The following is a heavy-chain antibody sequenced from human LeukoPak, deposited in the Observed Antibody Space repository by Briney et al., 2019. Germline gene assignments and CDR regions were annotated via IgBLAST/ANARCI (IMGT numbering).Heavy chain of an antibody. Sequence: SGTLSLTCAVSGVSISSSNWWSWVRQPPGEGLGWIGEIYHSGSTNYNPSLKSRVTISVDKSKNQFSLKLSSVTAADTAVYYCARQYSSGWYADYWGQGTLVTVSS. V-gene: IGHV4-4*02. CDR3: ARQYSSGWYADY. J-gene: IGHJ4*02. CDR1: GVSISSSNW. D-gene: IGHD6-19*01. CDR2: IYHSGST.